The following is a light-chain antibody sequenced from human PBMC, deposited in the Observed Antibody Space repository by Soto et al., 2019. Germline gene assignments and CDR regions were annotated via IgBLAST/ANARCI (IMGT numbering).Light chain of an antibody. V-gene: IGKV1-39*01. CDR2: AAS. Sequence: DIHLTQSPSSLSASVGDSVTITCRSSQNINKYLNWYEHRPGKAPKLLIYAASSLQTGVPTRFSGAWAGTFFTLTISNLQLEDVASYYCQQSYGSPGAFGRGTKVEI. J-gene: IGKJ1*01. CDR3: QQSYGSPGA. CDR1: QNINKY.